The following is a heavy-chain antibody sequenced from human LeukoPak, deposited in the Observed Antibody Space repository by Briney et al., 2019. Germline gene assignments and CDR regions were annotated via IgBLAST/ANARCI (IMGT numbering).Heavy chain of an antibody. CDR3: ARDPSSGYYLYFDY. Sequence: GGSLRLSCAASGFTFSSYAMHWVRQAPGKGLEWVAVISYDGSNKYYADSVKGRFTISRDNSKNTLYLQMNSLRAEDTAVYYCARDPSSGYYLYFDYWGQGTLVTVSS. D-gene: IGHD3-22*01. CDR1: GFTFSSYA. J-gene: IGHJ4*02. V-gene: IGHV3-30-3*01. CDR2: ISYDGSNK.